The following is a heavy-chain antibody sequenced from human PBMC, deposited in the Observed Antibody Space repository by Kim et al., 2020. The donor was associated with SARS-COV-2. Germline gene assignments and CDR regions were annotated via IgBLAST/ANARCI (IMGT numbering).Heavy chain of an antibody. Sequence: GGSLRLSCAASGFTFSSYWMSWVRQAPGKGLEWVANIKQDGSEKYYVDSVKGRFTISRDNAKNSLYLQMNSLRAEDTAVYYCARVLWRFGELLGYWGQGTLVTVSS. J-gene: IGHJ4*02. CDR1: GFTFSSYW. V-gene: IGHV3-7*01. CDR3: ARVLWRFGELLGY. CDR2: IKQDGSEK. D-gene: IGHD3-10*01.